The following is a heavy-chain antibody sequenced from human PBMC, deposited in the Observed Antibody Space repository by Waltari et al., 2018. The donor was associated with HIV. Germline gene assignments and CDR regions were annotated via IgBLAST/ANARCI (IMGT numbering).Heavy chain of an antibody. CDR3: ARVVSGDSGSSWFDP. V-gene: IGHV4-4*02. J-gene: IGHJ5*02. CDR2: MYHSGST. CDR1: GGSITTYNW. D-gene: IGHD2-15*01. Sequence: QVQLQESGPGLVKPSETLFLTCAVSGGSITTYNWWTWVRQPPGKGLEWVGEMYHSGSTNYNSSLKSRVTMSIDKSNNLFSLNLRSVTAADTAVYYCARVVSGDSGSSWFDPWGQGTLVTVSS.